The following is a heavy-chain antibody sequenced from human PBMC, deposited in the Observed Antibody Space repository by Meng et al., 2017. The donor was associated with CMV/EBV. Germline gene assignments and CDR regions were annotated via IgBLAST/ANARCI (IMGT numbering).Heavy chain of an antibody. CDR2: ISSSSSYI. CDR1: GFSFSNAW. V-gene: IGHV3-21*01. Sequence: AASGFSFSNAWMSWVRQAPGKGLEWVSSISSSSSYIYYADSVKGRFTISRDNAKNSLYLQMNSLRAEDTAVYYCARGGGSYPNWFDPWGQGTLVTVSS. D-gene: IGHD1-26*01. CDR3: ARGGGSYPNWFDP. J-gene: IGHJ5*02.